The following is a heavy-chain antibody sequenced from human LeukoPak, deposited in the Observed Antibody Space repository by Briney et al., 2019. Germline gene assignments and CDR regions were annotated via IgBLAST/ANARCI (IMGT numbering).Heavy chain of an antibody. CDR3: ATGYGGGYSYGNLDY. V-gene: IGHV1-24*01. Sequence: ASVTVSCKVSGYTLTELSMHWVRQAPGKGLEWMGGFDPEDGETIYAQKFQGRVTMTEDTSTDTAYMELSSLRSEDTAVYYCATGYGGGYSYGNLDYWGQGTLVTVSS. CDR1: GYTLTELS. CDR2: FDPEDGET. J-gene: IGHJ4*02. D-gene: IGHD5-18*01.